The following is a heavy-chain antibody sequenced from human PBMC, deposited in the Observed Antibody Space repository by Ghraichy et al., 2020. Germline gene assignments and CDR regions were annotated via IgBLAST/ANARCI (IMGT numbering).Heavy chain of an antibody. D-gene: IGHD6-13*01. CDR3: EREVEEQHRPLQP. CDR1: GGSFSGYY. Sequence: SETLSLTCAVYGGSFSGYYWSWIRQPPGKGLEWIGEINHSGSTNYNPSLKSRVTIPVDTAKNQFSLKLSSVTAADTPVYYCEREVEEQHRPLQPWGQGTLVTGSS. CDR2: INHSGST. V-gene: IGHV4-34*01. J-gene: IGHJ1*01.